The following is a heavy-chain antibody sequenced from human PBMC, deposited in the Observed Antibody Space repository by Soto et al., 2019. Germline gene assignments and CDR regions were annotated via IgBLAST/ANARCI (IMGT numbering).Heavy chain of an antibody. Sequence: PSETLSLTCTVSGGSISTYYCCWIRQPAGKGLEWIGRIYTSGSTNCNPSLKSRVTMSVDTSKNQFSLKLDSVTAAGTAIYYCASEGAGRAPINIWGPGTMVTVSS. J-gene: IGHJ3*02. D-gene: IGHD2-21*01. CDR1: GGSISTYY. V-gene: IGHV4-4*07. CDR3: ASEGAGRAPINI. CDR2: IYTSGST.